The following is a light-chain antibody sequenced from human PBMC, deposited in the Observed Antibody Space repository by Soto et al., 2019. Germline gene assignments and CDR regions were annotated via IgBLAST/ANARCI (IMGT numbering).Light chain of an antibody. Sequence: EIVLTQSPATLSLSPGETATLSCRASQSVSSSLAWYQQKPGQTPRLLIYDASNRATGIPARFSGSGSGTDFTLTFSSLEPEDFAVYYCQKRSSWPLTFGGGTKVEIK. J-gene: IGKJ4*01. CDR3: QKRSSWPLT. CDR2: DAS. CDR1: QSVSSS. V-gene: IGKV3-11*01.